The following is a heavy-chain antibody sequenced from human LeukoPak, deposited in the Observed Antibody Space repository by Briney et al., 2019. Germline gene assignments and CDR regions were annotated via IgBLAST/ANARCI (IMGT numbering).Heavy chain of an antibody. CDR2: ISYDGSNK. D-gene: IGHD6-13*01. CDR3: ARDSRSREQLASKRPRYFQH. Sequence: GGSLRLSCAASGFTFSSYAMHWVRQAPGKGLEWVAVISYDGSNKYYADSVKGRFTISRDNSKNTLYLQMNSLRAEDTAVYYCARDSRSREQLASKRPRYFQHWGQGTLVTVSS. CDR1: GFTFSSYA. J-gene: IGHJ1*01. V-gene: IGHV3-30*04.